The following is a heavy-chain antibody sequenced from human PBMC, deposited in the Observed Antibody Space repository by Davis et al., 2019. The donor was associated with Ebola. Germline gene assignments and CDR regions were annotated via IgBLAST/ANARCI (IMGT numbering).Heavy chain of an antibody. CDR3: ARGRFFGRSSVDY. Sequence: MPSETLSLTCTVSGGSISSYYWSWIRQPPGKGLEWIGYIYYSGSTYYNPSLKSRVTISVDTSKNQFSLKLSSVTAADTAVYYCARGRFFGRSSVDYWGQGTLVTVSS. V-gene: IGHV4-59*01. D-gene: IGHD6-6*01. CDR2: IYYSGST. J-gene: IGHJ4*02. CDR1: GGSISSYY.